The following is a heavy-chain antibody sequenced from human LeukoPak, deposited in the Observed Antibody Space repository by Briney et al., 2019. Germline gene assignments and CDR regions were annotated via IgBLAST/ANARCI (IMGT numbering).Heavy chain of an antibody. Sequence: ASVKVSCKASGYTFTSYGISWVRQAPGQGLEWMGWINTNTGNPTYAQGFTGRFVFSLDTSVSTAYLQISSLKAEDTAVYNCAREGQWLPPDYWGQGTLVTVSS. D-gene: IGHD6-19*01. J-gene: IGHJ4*02. CDR3: AREGQWLPPDY. V-gene: IGHV7-4-1*02. CDR2: INTNTGNP. CDR1: GYTFTSYG.